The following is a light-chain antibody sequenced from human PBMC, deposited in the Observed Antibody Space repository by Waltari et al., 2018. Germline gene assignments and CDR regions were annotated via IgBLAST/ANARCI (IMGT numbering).Light chain of an antibody. J-gene: IGKJ4*01. CDR2: WGS. Sequence: DIVMTQSPLSLPVTPGEAASISGRSNQSLLHSDGNTYLDWYLQRPGQSPQLLIYWGSNRASGVPDRFSGSGSGTDFTLKISRVEADDVGIYYCMQGLQSPTFGGGTKVEIK. V-gene: IGKV2-28*01. CDR1: QSLLHSDGNTY. CDR3: MQGLQSPT.